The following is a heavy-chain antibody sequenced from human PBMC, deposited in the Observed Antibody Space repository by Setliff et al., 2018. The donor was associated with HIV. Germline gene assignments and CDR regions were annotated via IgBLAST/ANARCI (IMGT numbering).Heavy chain of an antibody. CDR3: ARMGAKHAFDI. CDR1: GFTFSNYS. V-gene: IGHV3-21*01. CDR2: ISASATYI. D-gene: IGHD1-26*01. Sequence: LRLSCAASGFTFSNYSMNWVRQTPGKGLEWVSSISASATYIYYADSVKGRFTISRDNAENSLYLQMNSLRAEDTAVYYCARMGAKHAFDIWGQGTMVTVSS. J-gene: IGHJ3*02.